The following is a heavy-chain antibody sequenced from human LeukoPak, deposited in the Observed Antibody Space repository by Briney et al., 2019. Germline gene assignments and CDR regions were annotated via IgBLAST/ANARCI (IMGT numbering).Heavy chain of an antibody. D-gene: IGHD2-21*02. CDR2: ISAYNGNT. V-gene: IGHV1-18*01. CDR1: GYTFTSYG. J-gene: IGHJ5*01. CDR3: ARDPNCGGDCYYVFDS. Sequence: ASVKVSCKASGYTFTSYGISWVRQAPGQGLEWMGWISAYNGNTNYAQKLQGRVTMTTDTSTSTAYMELRSLRSDDTAVYYCARDPNCGGDCYYVFDSWGQGTLVTVSS.